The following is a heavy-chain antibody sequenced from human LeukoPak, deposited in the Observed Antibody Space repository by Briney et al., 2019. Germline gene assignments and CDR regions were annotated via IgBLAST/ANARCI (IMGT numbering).Heavy chain of an antibody. V-gene: IGHV1-2*02. J-gene: IGHJ4*02. CDR1: GYTFTGYY. CDR2: INPNSGGT. Sequence: ASVTVSCKASGYTFTGYYMHWVRQAPGQGLEWMGWINPNSGGTNYAQKFQGRVTMTRDTSISTAYMQMNSLRSDDTAVYYCARGSSGHYYVFDYWGQGTLVTVSS. D-gene: IGHD3-22*01. CDR3: ARGSSGHYYVFDY.